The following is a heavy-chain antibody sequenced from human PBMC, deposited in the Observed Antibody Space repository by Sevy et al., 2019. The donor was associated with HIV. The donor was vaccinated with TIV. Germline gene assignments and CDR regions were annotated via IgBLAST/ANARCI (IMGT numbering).Heavy chain of an antibody. V-gene: IGHV3-33*01. D-gene: IGHD3-22*01. CDR1: GFTFSSYG. CDR3: ARATDYDSSGYYFYYYYGMDV. J-gene: IGHJ6*02. CDR2: IWYDRSNK. Sequence: GGSLRLSCAASGFTFSSYGMHRVRQAPGKGLEWVAVIWYDRSNKYYADSVKGRFTISRDNSKNTLYLQMNSLRAEDTAVYYCARATDYDSSGYYFYYYYGMDVWGQGTTVTVSS.